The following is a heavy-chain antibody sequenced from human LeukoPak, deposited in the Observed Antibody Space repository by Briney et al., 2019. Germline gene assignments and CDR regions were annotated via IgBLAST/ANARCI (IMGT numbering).Heavy chain of an antibody. Sequence: ASVKVSCKASGYTFTGYYMHWVRQAPGQGLEWMGWINPNSGGTNYAQKFQGRVTMTRDTSISTAYMELCRLRSDDTAVYYGARLGFTYSSSSVDYWGQGTLVTVSS. CDR2: INPNSGGT. CDR3: ARLGFTYSSSSVDY. V-gene: IGHV1-2*02. D-gene: IGHD6-6*01. CDR1: GYTFTGYY. J-gene: IGHJ4*02.